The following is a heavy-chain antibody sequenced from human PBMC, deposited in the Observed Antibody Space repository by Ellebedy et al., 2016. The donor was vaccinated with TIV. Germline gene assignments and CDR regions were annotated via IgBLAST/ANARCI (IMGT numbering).Heavy chain of an antibody. V-gene: IGHV4-39*01. Sequence: MPGGSLRLSCAVYGGSFSGYHWGWIRQPPGKGLEWIGSIYYSGSTYYNPSLKSRVTISVDTPKNQFSLKLSSVTAADTAVYYCARLGSGGSRLYFDYWGQGTLVTVSS. D-gene: IGHD1-26*01. CDR3: ARLGSGGSRLYFDY. CDR1: GGSFSGYH. CDR2: IYYSGST. J-gene: IGHJ4*02.